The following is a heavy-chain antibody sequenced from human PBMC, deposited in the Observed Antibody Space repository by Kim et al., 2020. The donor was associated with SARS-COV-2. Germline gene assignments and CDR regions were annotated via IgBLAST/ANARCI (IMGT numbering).Heavy chain of an antibody. Sequence: GESLKISCKGSGYSFTSYWIGWVRQMPGKGLEWMGIIYPGDSDTRYSPSFQGQVTISADKSISTAYLQWSSLKASDTAMYYCARHHVLRFLEWGQGRSWFDPWGQGTLVTVSS. J-gene: IGHJ5*02. CDR1: GYSFTSYW. CDR2: IYPGDSDT. CDR3: ARHHVLRFLEWGQGRSWFDP. D-gene: IGHD3-3*01. V-gene: IGHV5-51*01.